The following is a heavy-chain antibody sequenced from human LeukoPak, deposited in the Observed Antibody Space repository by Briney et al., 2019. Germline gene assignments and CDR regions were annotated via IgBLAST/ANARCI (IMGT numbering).Heavy chain of an antibody. CDR1: GGSISSGGYS. CDR3: GRESHYRREYYFDY. Sequence: SETLSLTCAVSGGSISSGGYSWSWIRQPPGTGLEWIGYIYHSGSTYYNPSLKSRVTISVDRSKNQFSLKLSSVTAADTAVYYCGRESHYRREYYFDYWGQGTLVTVSS. V-gene: IGHV4-30-2*01. D-gene: IGHD1-26*01. J-gene: IGHJ4*02. CDR2: IYHSGST.